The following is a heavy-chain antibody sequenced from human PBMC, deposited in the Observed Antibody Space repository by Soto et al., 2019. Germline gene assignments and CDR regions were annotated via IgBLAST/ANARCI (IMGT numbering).Heavy chain of an antibody. J-gene: IGHJ6*02. D-gene: IGHD5-12*01. Sequence: PGGSLRLSCATSGLTFDDYAMHWVRQIPGKGLEWVSGINWNSETVGYADSVKGRFTISRDSAKNSLYLQMTTLRPEDTALYFCARDQDLGGYDLRPMYGLDVWGQGTTVTVSS. CDR3: ARDQDLGGYDLRPMYGLDV. V-gene: IGHV3-9*01. CDR1: GLTFDDYA. CDR2: INWNSETV.